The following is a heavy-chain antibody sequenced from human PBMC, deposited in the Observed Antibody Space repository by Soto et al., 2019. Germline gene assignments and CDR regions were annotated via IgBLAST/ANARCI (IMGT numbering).Heavy chain of an antibody. D-gene: IGHD3-3*01. CDR2: VYSSGGT. Sequence: PSETLSLTCTVSGGSMSSYYWTWIRQPAGKGLEWIGRVYSSGGTHYNPSLKSRVTISIDTSKNQFSLRLPSVTDADTAVYFCARGQRFSDWFDPWGQGTLVTVSS. CDR3: ARGQRFSDWFDP. CDR1: GGSMSSYY. J-gene: IGHJ5*02. V-gene: IGHV4-4*07.